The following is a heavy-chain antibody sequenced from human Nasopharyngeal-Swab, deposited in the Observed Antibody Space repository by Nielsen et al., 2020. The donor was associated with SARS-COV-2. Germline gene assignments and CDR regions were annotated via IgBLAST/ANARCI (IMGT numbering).Heavy chain of an antibody. CDR3: ARGNYYDSSGYSDAFDI. CDR2: INGGGSLT. V-gene: IGHV3-23*03. Sequence: GESLKISCAASGFTFNTYSMTWVRQAPGKGLEWVSLINGGGSLTYYADSVKGRFTISRDNSKNTLYLQMNSLRAEDTAVYYCARGNYYDSSGYSDAFDIWGQGTMVTVSS. CDR1: GFTFNTYS. D-gene: IGHD3-22*01. J-gene: IGHJ3*02.